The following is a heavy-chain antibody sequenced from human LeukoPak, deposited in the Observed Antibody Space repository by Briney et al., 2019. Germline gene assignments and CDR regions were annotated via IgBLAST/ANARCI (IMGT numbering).Heavy chain of an antibody. Sequence: SGGSLRLSCAASGFTFSTYRMSWVRQAPGKGLEWVANIKQDGSEKHYVDSVKGRFTISRDNSKNTLYLQTNSLRAEDTALYYCVRDRDSTGYYDYWGQGTLVTVSS. D-gene: IGHD3-22*01. CDR2: IKQDGSEK. J-gene: IGHJ4*02. CDR3: VRDRDSTGYYDY. CDR1: GFTFSTYR. V-gene: IGHV3-7*01.